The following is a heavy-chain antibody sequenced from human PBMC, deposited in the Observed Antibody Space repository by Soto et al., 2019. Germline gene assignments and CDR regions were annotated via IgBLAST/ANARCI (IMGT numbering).Heavy chain of an antibody. V-gene: IGHV4-31*03. Sequence: SETLSLTCTVSGDSITSGVHYWSWIRQRPGKGLAWIGYIFYSGISYYNPSLRSRVTISVDTSKNHFSLTLSSVTAADTAVYYRARDRIMLTFGGGSGEWGIDSWGQGTLVTVSS. D-gene: IGHD3-16*01. CDR2: IFYSGIS. CDR1: GDSITSGVHY. CDR3: ARDRIMLTFGGGSGEWGIDS. J-gene: IGHJ4*02.